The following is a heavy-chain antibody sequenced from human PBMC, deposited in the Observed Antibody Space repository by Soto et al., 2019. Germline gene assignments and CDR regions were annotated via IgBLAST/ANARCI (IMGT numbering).Heavy chain of an antibody. CDR1: GFTFSSYA. D-gene: IGHD3-22*01. CDR3: VKGEYYYDSSGYYPFDY. Sequence: PGGSLRLSCAASGFTFSSYAMHWVRQAPGKGLEWVAVISYDGSNKYYADSVKGRFTISRDNSKNTLYLQMNSLRADDTAVYYCVKGEYYYDSSGYYPFDYWGQGTLVTVSS. J-gene: IGHJ4*02. V-gene: IGHV3-30-3*01. CDR2: ISYDGSNK.